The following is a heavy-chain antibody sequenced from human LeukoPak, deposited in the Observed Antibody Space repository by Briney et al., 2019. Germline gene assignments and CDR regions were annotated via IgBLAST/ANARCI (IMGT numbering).Heavy chain of an antibody. J-gene: IGHJ2*01. V-gene: IGHV1-2*02. CDR3: ARGVGPRYFDL. CDR1: GYTFTCYY. CDR2: INPNSGGT. D-gene: IGHD1-26*01. Sequence: GASVKVSCKASGYTFTCYYMDWVRQAPGQGLEWMGWINPNSGGTNYAQKFQGRGTMTMDTSISTTYVELSRLRSDDTAVYYCARGVGPRYFDLWGRGTLVTVSS.